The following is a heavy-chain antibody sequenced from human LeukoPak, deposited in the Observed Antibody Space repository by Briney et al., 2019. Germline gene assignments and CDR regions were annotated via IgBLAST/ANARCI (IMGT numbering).Heavy chain of an antibody. Sequence: ASVKVSCKPSRYTFTTYGISWVRQAPGQGLEWMGWISAYNGNTNYAQSLQVRVTMTTDTSTSTAYMELRSLRSDDTAVYYCARALAAGGFYDNWGQGTLVTVSS. CDR1: RYTFTTYG. D-gene: IGHD6-13*01. CDR2: ISAYNGNT. J-gene: IGHJ4*02. V-gene: IGHV1-18*01. CDR3: ARALAAGGFYDN.